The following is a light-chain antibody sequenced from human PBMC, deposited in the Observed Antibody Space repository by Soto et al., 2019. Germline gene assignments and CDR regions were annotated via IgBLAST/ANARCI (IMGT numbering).Light chain of an antibody. CDR1: QYINTR. CDR2: QTS. V-gene: IGKV3D-15*03. J-gene: IGKJ1*01. Sequence: MTQSPSTRPASVGDRVTLSCRASQYINTRLAWYQHRPGQAPRLLIYQTSIRAAGIPARFSASGSGTDFTLTISDVQPEDFALYYCHQRQSWPRTFGQGTKVDIK. CDR3: HQRQSWPRT.